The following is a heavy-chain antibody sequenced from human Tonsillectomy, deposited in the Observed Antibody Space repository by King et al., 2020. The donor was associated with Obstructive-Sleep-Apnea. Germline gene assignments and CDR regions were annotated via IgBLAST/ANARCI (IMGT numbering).Heavy chain of an antibody. J-gene: IGHJ4*02. CDR2: ISPNSGAT. CDR3: ARDMSAYDSTSPAY. D-gene: IGHD3-10*01. CDR1: GYTFTGYY. V-gene: IGHV1-2*02. Sequence: QLVQSGAEVKKPGASVKVSCKASGYTFTGYYIHWVRQAPGQGLEWMGWISPNSGATQYAQKFQGRVTMTRDTTISTAYMDLSRLRSDDTAIYYCARDMSAYDSTSPAYWGQGTLVTVSS.